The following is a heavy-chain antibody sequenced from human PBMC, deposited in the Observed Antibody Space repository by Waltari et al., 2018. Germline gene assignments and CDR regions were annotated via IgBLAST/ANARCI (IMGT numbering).Heavy chain of an antibody. CDR1: GFTFSNYA. D-gene: IGHD6-19*01. CDR3: AKEIYRIGRPCFDY. V-gene: IGHV3-23*01. CDR2: ITSGGGDT. Sequence: QLLESGGGWRQAGGSLRLSCAASGFTFSNYAMSWVRQAPGKGPEGVSAITSGGGDTYYTDSVRGRFTISRDNSKNTVYLQMNSLRHEDTAVYYCAKEIYRIGRPCFDYWGQGVRVTVSS. J-gene: IGHJ4*02.